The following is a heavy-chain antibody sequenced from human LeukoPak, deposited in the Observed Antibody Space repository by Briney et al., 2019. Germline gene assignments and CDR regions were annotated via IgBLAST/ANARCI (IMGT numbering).Heavy chain of an antibody. CDR3: ARGMYYYGSGSYSNPTPDY. CDR2: IDYSGST. CDR1: GGPIRSGGYY. V-gene: IGHV4-31*02. Sequence: SSETLSLTCTVSGGPIRSGGYYWSCIRQHPGKGVEWIRYIDYSGSTYYNPPLRSRVTISVDTSKNQFSLRLSSVAAADTDGYYGARGMYYYGSGSYSNPTPDYWGQGTLVTVSS. J-gene: IGHJ4*02. D-gene: IGHD3-10*01.